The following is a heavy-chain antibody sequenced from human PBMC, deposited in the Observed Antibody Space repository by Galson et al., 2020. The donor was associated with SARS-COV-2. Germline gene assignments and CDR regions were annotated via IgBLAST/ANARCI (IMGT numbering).Heavy chain of an antibody. CDR1: GFTFSGHA. J-gene: IGHJ4*02. CDR3: ARDPECTGVGCFDWSLDY. Sequence: GGSLRLSCAASGFTFSGHAMHWVRQSPGKGLEWVGTISYDGTKEYSADSVKGRFSISRDNSKNTLFLHMNSLRPEETAVYHCARDPECTGVGCFDWSLDYWGPGTQVTVSS. V-gene: IGHV3-30*04. CDR2: ISYDGTKE. D-gene: IGHD2-15*01.